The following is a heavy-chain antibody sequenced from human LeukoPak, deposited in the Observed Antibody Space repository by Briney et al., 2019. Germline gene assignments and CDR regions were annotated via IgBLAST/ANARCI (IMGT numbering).Heavy chain of an antibody. V-gene: IGHV4-38-2*02. CDR1: GYSISSGYY. CDR2: IYHSGST. J-gene: IGHJ5*02. D-gene: IGHD3-10*01. Sequence: SETLSLTCTVSGYSISSGYYWGWIRQPPGKGLEWIGSIYHSGSTYYNPSLKSRVTISVDTSKNQFSLKLSSVTAADTAVYYCAIWVRGVISYRNHWGQGTLVTVSS. CDR3: AIWVRGVISYRNH.